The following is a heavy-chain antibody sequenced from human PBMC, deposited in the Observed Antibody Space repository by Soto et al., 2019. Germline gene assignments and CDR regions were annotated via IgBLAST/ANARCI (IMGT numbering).Heavy chain of an antibody. CDR1: GFTFTTYA. V-gene: IGHV3-23*01. CDR3: ARRSYGAFEI. J-gene: IGHJ3*02. D-gene: IGHD3-16*02. Sequence: EVQLLESGGGLVQPGGSLRLSCAASGFTFTTYAMNWVRQAPGKGLEWVSLISNSVGATYYADSVKGRFTISRDTSKNTLSLQMNSLRAEDTAMYYCARRSYGAFEIWGQGTMVTVSS. CDR2: ISNSVGAT.